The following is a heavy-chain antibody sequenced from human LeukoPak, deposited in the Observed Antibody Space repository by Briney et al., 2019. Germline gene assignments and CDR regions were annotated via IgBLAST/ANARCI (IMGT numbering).Heavy chain of an antibody. D-gene: IGHD1-26*01. Sequence: PGGSLRLSCAASGFTFSSYSMNWVRQAPGKGLEWVSSISSSSSYIYYADSVKGRFTISRDNAKNSLYLQMNSLRAEDTVVYYCASYSGSYYVDYWGQGTLVTVSS. CDR3: ASYSGSYYVDY. J-gene: IGHJ4*02. V-gene: IGHV3-21*01. CDR1: GFTFSSYS. CDR2: ISSSSSYI.